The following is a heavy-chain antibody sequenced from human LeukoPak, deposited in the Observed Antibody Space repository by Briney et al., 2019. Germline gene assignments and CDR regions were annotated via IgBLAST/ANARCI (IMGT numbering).Heavy chain of an antibody. J-gene: IGHJ6*04. V-gene: IGHV3-21*01. CDR3: ARDNCAFSGSYRIGSYGMDV. Sequence: GGSLTLSCAASALTFTSYSVNWVRQAPGEVLEWVASINNRSRYIYYADSGKGRRTISRDNAKDSLYLQINSLRAEDTAVYYCARDNCAFSGSYRIGSYGMDVWGKGTTVTVSS. D-gene: IGHD3-16*02. CDR2: INNRSRYI. CDR1: ALTFTSYS.